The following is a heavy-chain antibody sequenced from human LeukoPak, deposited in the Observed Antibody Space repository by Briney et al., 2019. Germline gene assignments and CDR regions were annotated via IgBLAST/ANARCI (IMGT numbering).Heavy chain of an antibody. V-gene: IGHV3-21*01. J-gene: IGHJ4*02. CDR1: GFTFSGYA. CDR2: ISSSSSYI. Sequence: GGSLRLSCAASGFTFSGYAMRWVRQAPGKGLEWVSSISSSSSYIYYADSVKGRFTISRDNAKNSLYLQMNSLRAEDTAVYYCARRWLHSFDYWGQGTLVTVSS. CDR3: ARRWLHSFDY. D-gene: IGHD5-24*01.